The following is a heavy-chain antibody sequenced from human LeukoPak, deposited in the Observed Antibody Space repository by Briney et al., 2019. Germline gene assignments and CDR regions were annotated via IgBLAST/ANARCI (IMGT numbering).Heavy chain of an antibody. Sequence: GGSLRLSCAASGFTVSSNYMSWVRQAPGKGLEWVSVIYSGGSTYYADSVKGRFTISRDNSKNTLNLQMNSLRAEDTAVYYCARGDSYYYDSSGYFPLGYWGQGTLVTVSS. V-gene: IGHV3-53*01. J-gene: IGHJ4*02. CDR2: IYSGGST. D-gene: IGHD3-22*01. CDR3: ARGDSYYYDSSGYFPLGY. CDR1: GFTVSSNY.